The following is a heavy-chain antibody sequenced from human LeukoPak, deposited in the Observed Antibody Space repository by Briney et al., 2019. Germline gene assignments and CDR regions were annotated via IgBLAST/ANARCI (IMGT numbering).Heavy chain of an antibody. CDR1: GGSISSYY. CDR3: ARDFAWWYRDDCSSTSCSSVWFDP. Sequence: TETLSLTCTVPGGSISSYYWSWIRQTAGKGLERIERIYTSGSTYYNPSLKSRVTMSVDTSKHQFSLKLSSVTAADTAVYYCARDFAWWYRDDCSSTSCSSVWFDPWGQGILVTVSS. V-gene: IGHV4-4*07. D-gene: IGHD2-2*01. CDR2: IYTSGST. J-gene: IGHJ5*02.